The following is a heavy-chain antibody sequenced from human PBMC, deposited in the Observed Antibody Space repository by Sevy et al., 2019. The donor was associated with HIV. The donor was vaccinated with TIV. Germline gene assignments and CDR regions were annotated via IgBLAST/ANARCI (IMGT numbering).Heavy chain of an antibody. CDR2: ISGLSNYI. CDR1: GFTFSSYT. Sequence: GGSLRLSCAASGFTFSSYTMNWVRQAPGKGLEWVSSISGLSNYIYYADSVKGQFTISRDNAKNSLFLQMNSLRVDDTALYYCARPYGSGSWEAFDLWGQGTMVTVSS. J-gene: IGHJ3*01. V-gene: IGHV3-21*01. D-gene: IGHD3-10*01. CDR3: ARPYGSGSWEAFDL.